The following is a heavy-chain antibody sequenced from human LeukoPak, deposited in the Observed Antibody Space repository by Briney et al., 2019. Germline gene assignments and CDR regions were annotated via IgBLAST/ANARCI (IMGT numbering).Heavy chain of an antibody. CDR3: AREEWFGEFSN. CDR2: ISFAGDIY. J-gene: IGHJ4*02. Sequence: GRSLRLSCAASGFTFTSYAMHWVRQAPGKGLEWVAVISFAGDIYYYADSVKGRFTISRDNSRSTLYLHMNSLRAEDTAVYYCAREEWFGEFSNWGQGTLVTVSS. D-gene: IGHD3-10*01. CDR1: GFTFTSYA. V-gene: IGHV3-30*04.